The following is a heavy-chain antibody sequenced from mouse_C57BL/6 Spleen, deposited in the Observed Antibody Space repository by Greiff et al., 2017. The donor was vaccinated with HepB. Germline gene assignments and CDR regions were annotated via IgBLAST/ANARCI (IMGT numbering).Heavy chain of an antibody. Sequence: QVQLKESGPELVKPGASVKISCKASGYAFSSSWINWVKQRPGKGLEWIGRIYPGDGDTNYNGKFKGKATLTADKSSSTAYMQLSSLTSEDSAVYFCAREITTVVATRAMDYWGQGTSVTVSS. CDR1: GYAFSSSW. CDR2: IYPGDGDT. V-gene: IGHV1-82*01. D-gene: IGHD1-1*01. CDR3: AREITTVVATRAMDY. J-gene: IGHJ4*01.